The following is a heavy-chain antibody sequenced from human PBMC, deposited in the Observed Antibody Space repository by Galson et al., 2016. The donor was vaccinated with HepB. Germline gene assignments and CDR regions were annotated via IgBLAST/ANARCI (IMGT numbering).Heavy chain of an antibody. V-gene: IGHV3-30*04. D-gene: IGHD3-22*01. J-gene: IGHJ4*02. Sequence: SLRLSCAGSGFTFSSFAMSWVRQAPGKGLEWVAVISYDGSNTHYADSVKGRFTVSRDNSMNTLSLQMNSLRTEDTAVYYCAKGSGYYDSSGYYFFYFDYWGQGTLVTVSS. CDR1: GFTFSSFA. CDR3: AKGSGYYDSSGYYFFYFDY. CDR2: ISYDGSNT.